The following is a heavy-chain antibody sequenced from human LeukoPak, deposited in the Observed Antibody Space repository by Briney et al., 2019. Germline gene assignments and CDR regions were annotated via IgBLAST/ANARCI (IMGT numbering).Heavy chain of an antibody. J-gene: IGHJ4*02. CDR2: INPNSGGT. V-gene: IGHV1-2*02. Sequence: EASVKVSCKASGYTFTGYYMSWVRQAPGQGLEWMGWINPNSGGTNYAQKFQGRVTMTRDTSISTAYMELSRLRSDDTAIYYCARGILTDTAAAAIDYWGQGTLVTVSS. D-gene: IGHD6-13*01. CDR3: ARGILTDTAAAAIDY. CDR1: GYTFTGYY.